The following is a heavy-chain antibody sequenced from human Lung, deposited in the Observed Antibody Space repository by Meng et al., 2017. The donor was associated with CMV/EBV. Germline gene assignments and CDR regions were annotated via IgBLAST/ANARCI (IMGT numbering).Heavy chain of an antibody. CDR3: ARAGTDYDFWSGYFGSWFDS. D-gene: IGHD3-3*01. J-gene: IGHJ5*01. Sequence: LXCTVSGGSISSSSYYWGWIRQPPGKGLEWIGSIYYSGSTYYNPSLKSRVTISVDTSKNQFSLKLSSVTAADTAVYYCARAGTDYDFWSGYFGSWFDSXGQGXLVTVSS. CDR1: GGSISSSSYY. V-gene: IGHV4-39*07. CDR2: IYYSGST.